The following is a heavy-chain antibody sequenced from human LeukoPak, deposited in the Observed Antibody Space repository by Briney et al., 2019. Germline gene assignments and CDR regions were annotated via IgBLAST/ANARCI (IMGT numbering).Heavy chain of an antibody. Sequence: PGESLKISCKGSGYNFPNYWIHWVRQMPGKGLEWMGIIYPGDSDTRYSPSFQGQVTISADKSITTAYLQWSSLKASDTAMYYCARCSGGSCYDFDYWGQGTLVTVSS. CDR1: GYNFPNYW. CDR2: IYPGDSDT. D-gene: IGHD2-15*01. CDR3: ARCSGGSCYDFDY. V-gene: IGHV5-51*01. J-gene: IGHJ4*02.